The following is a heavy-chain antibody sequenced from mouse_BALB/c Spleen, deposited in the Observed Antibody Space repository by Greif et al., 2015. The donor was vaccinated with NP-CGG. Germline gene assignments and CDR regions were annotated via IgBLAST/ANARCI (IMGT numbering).Heavy chain of an antibody. J-gene: IGHJ4*01. CDR2: IDPANGNT. D-gene: IGHD1-2*01. CDR1: GFNIKDTY. V-gene: IGHV14-3*02. Sequence: EVQLQQSGAELVKPGASVKLSCTASGFNIKDTYMHWVKQRPEQGLEWIGRIDPANGNTKYDPKFQGKATITADTSSNTAYLQLSSLTSEGTAVYYCASPSIHYYGYDAMDYWGQGTSVTVSS. CDR3: ASPSIHYYGYDAMDY.